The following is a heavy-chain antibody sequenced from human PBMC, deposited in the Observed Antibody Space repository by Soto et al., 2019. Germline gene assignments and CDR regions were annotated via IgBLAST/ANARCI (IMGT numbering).Heavy chain of an antibody. V-gene: IGHV3-49*03. J-gene: IGHJ5*02. CDR1: GFTFGDYA. Sequence: GVLRLSCTASGFTFGDYAMSWFRQAPGKGLEWIGFIRSKAYGGTTEYAASVKGRFTISRDDSKSIAYLQMNSLKTEDTAVYYCTSYSSGWQANWFDPWGQGTLVTVSS. CDR3: TSYSSGWQANWFDP. D-gene: IGHD6-19*01. CDR2: IRSKAYGGTT.